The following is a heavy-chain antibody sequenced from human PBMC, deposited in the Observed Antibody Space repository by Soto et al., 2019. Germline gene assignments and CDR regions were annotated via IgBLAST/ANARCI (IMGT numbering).Heavy chain of an antibody. D-gene: IGHD2-8*01. Sequence: SETLSLTCTVSGGSISSGDYYWSWIRQPPGKGLEWIGYIFYSGSTYYNPSLKSRVTISVDTSTHQFSLGLSSVTAADTAVNYCASDVYARNSHPNWFDPWGQGTLVTVSS. CDR3: ASDVYARNSHPNWFDP. J-gene: IGHJ5*02. V-gene: IGHV4-30-4*01. CDR2: IFYSGST. CDR1: GGSISSGDYY.